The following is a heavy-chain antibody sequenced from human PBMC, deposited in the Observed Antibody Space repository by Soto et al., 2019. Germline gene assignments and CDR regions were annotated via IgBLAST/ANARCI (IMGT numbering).Heavy chain of an antibody. V-gene: IGHV4-34*01. Sequence: RSLTCAAYGGSFSGYYWSWIRQPPGKGLEWIGEINHSGSTNYNPSLKSRVTISVDTSKNQFSLKLSSVTAADTAVYYCARGPGVASNYWGQGTLVTVSS. D-gene: IGHD5-12*01. CDR3: ARGPGVASNY. CDR1: GGSFSGYY. CDR2: INHSGST. J-gene: IGHJ4*02.